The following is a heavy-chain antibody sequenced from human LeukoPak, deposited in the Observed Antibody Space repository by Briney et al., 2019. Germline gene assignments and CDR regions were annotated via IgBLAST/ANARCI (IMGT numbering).Heavy chain of an antibody. J-gene: IGHJ6*03. V-gene: IGHV1-2*02. CDR3: ATGLQYGLWGVPYFYYMHA. D-gene: IGHD3-10*01. CDR2: VNPRNGGT. CDR1: GYDFTGYY. Sequence: ASVKVSCKASGYDFTGYYVHWVRQAPGHGFEWMGWVNPRNGGTHYAQNFQARVTITGDTSITTAYMELGSLTSDDTAVYYCATGLQYGLWGVPYFYYMHAWGKGTTVVVSS.